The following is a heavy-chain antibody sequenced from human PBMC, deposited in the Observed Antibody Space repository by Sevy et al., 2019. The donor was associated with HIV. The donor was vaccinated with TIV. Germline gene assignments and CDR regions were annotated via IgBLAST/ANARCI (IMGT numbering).Heavy chain of an antibody. V-gene: IGHV4-34*01. CDR1: GGSFSGYY. D-gene: IGHD2-21*02. Sequence: SETLSLTCAVYGGSFSGYYWSWIRQPPGKGLEWIGEINHSGSTNYNPSLKSRVTISVDTSKNQFSLKLSSVTAADTAVYYCARWTTTVVTAMYYFDYWGQGTLVTVSS. CDR3: ARWTTTVVTAMYYFDY. J-gene: IGHJ4*02. CDR2: INHSGST.